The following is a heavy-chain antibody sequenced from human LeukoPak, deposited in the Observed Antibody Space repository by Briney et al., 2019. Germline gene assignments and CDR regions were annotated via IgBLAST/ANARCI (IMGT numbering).Heavy chain of an antibody. CDR2: ISSDGNTK. V-gene: IGHV3-30-3*01. J-gene: IGHJ3*02. Sequence: GGSLRLSCTASGFTFSSYAMHWVRQAPGKGLERAAVISSDGNTKYYADSVEGRFTISRDNSNNTLYLQMNSLGADDTAIYYCARRRIVGSTDDAFDIWGQGTMVTLSS. CDR1: GFTFSSYA. D-gene: IGHD1-26*01. CDR3: ARRRIVGSTDDAFDI.